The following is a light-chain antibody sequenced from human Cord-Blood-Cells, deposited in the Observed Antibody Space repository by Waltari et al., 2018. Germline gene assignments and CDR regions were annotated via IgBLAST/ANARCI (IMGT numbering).Light chain of an antibody. CDR2: GAS. V-gene: IGKV3-15*01. CDR1: QSVSSN. Sequence: EIVMTQSPATLSVSQGERATLSCRASQSVSSNLAWYQQKPGKAPRLLIYGASTRATGIPARFSGSGSGTEFTLTISSLQSEDFAVYYCQQYNNWPHLTFGGGTKVEIK. J-gene: IGKJ4*01. CDR3: QQYNNWPHLT.